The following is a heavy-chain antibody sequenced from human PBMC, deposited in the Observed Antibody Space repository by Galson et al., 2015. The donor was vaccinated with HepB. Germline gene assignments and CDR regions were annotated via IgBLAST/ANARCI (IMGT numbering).Heavy chain of an antibody. CDR3: ARELVLERRYYYYGMDV. Sequence: SVKVSCKASGYTFTSYYMHWVRQAPGQGLEWMGIINPSGGSTSYAQKFQGRVTMTRDTSTSTVYMELSSLRSEDTAVYYCARELVLERRYYYYGMDVWGQGTTVTVSS. D-gene: IGHD1-1*01. CDR2: INPSGGST. V-gene: IGHV1-46*03. J-gene: IGHJ6*02. CDR1: GYTFTSYY.